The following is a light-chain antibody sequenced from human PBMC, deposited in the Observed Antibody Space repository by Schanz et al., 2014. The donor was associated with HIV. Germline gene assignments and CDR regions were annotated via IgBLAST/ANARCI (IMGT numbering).Light chain of an antibody. Sequence: QSVLTQPPSVSGAPGERVTISCSGSNSNIGAGYDVHWYQQFPGTAPKLLIYGNTNRPSGVPDRFSGSKSGTSASLAITGLQAEDEAYYYCQCYDSSLSDVVFGGGTKVTVL. CDR3: QCYDSSLSDVV. V-gene: IGLV1-40*01. J-gene: IGLJ2*01. CDR2: GNT. CDR1: NSNIGAGYD.